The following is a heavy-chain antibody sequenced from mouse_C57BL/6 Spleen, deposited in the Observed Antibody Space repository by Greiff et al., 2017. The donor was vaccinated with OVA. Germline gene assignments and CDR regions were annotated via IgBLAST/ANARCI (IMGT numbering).Heavy chain of an antibody. CDR2: IDPETGGT. J-gene: IGHJ2*01. D-gene: IGHD4-1*01. CDR1: GYTFTDYE. CDR3: TRGTGGYYFDY. V-gene: IGHV1-15*01. Sequence: VQLVESGAELVRPGASVTLSCKASGYTFTDYEMHWVKQTPVHGLEWIGAIDPETGGTAYNQKFKGKAILTADKSSSTAYMELRSLTSEDSAVNYYTRGTGGYYFDYWGQGTTLTVSS.